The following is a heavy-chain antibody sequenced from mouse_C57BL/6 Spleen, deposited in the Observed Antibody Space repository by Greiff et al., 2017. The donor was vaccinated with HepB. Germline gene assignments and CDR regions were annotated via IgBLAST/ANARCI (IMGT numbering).Heavy chain of an antibody. CDR1: GFTFSSYG. J-gene: IGHJ2*01. V-gene: IGHV5-6*01. CDR3: ATTTVVPLDY. D-gene: IGHD1-1*01. CDR2: ISSGGSYT. Sequence: EVKLQESGGDLVKPGGSLKLTCAASGFTFSSYGMSWVRQTPDKRLEWVATISSGGSYTYYPDSVKGRFTNSRDKAKNTLYLQMSSLKSEDTAMYYCATTTVVPLDYWGQGTTLTVSS.